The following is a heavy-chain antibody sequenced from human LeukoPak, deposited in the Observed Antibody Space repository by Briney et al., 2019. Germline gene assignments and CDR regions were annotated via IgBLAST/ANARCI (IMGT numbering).Heavy chain of an antibody. D-gene: IGHD2-21*01. CDR1: GFTFSSYW. Sequence: GGSLRLSCAASGFTFSSYWMHWVRHVPGKGLVWVSRISTGGSSTSYGGSVQGRFTISRDNAKNTLYLQMNSLRAEDTAVYYCARDVWGDRDSYFDSWGQGTLVTASS. CDR3: ARDVWGDRDSYFDS. V-gene: IGHV3-74*01. CDR2: ISTGGSST. J-gene: IGHJ4*02.